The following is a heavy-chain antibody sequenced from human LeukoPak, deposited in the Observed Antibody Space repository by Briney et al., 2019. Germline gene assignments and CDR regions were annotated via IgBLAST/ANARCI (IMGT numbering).Heavy chain of an antibody. D-gene: IGHD6-13*01. Sequence: GGSLRLSCAASGFTFSNYWMSWVRQALGKGLEWVANIKSDESERFYVDSVKGRFTISRDNAKNSVYLQMSSLRAEDTGVYYCATTLNIATPGHLWGQGTLVTVSS. CDR3: ATTLNIATPGHL. CDR2: IKSDESER. CDR1: GFTFSNYW. J-gene: IGHJ4*02. V-gene: IGHV3-7*01.